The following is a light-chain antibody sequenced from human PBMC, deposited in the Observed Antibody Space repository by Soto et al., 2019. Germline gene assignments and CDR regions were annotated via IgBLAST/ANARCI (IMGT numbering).Light chain of an antibody. CDR2: YVD. V-gene: IGLV2-14*03. J-gene: IGLJ1*01. Sequence: QSVLTQPAYVSGSPGQSITISCTGTSRDVGAYDYVSWYLQYPDKAPQLLIYYVDHRPSGVSSRFSGSKSGNTASLTISGLQTEDDGDYYCCSYADGSIYFFGTGTKVTVL. CDR3: CSYADGSIYF. CDR1: SRDVGAYDY.